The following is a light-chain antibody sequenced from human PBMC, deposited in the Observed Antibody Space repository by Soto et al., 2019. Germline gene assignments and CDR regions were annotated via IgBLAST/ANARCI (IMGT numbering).Light chain of an antibody. Sequence: IVLTQYAATRSVKDGERAIRSCRSSQSVRSDLAWYQQKPGQAPRLLIYDASRRATGIPARFSGSGSGTDFTLTISSLEPEDFAVYYCQQLNNWPLTFGGGTKVDIK. J-gene: IGKJ4*01. CDR3: QQLNNWPLT. V-gene: IGKV3-11*01. CDR2: DAS. CDR1: QSVRSD.